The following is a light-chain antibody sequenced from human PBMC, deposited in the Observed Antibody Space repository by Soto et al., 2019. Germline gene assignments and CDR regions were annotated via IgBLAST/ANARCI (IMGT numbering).Light chain of an antibody. V-gene: IGKV3-15*01. J-gene: IGKJ1*01. CDR2: GAS. CDR3: QQYNNWTRT. Sequence: EIVITQSPATLSVSPGERATLSCRASQSVSSNLAWYQQKPGQAPRLLIYGASTRETGIPARFSGSGSGTEFTLTISSLQSEDFAVDYCQQYNNWTRTFGQGTKVDIK. CDR1: QSVSSN.